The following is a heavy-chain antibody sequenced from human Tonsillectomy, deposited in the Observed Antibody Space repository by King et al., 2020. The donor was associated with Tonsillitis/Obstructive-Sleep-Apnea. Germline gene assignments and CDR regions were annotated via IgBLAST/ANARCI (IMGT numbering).Heavy chain of an antibody. Sequence: VQLVESGGGVVQPGRSLRLSCAASGFTFRSYAMHWVRQAPGKGLEWVAVISYDGSTTYYADSVKGRFTISRDNSKNTVYMQMNSLRGEDTAEYYCATGTDPPLDSWGQGTLVTVSA. CDR3: ATGTDPPLDS. CDR2: ISYDGSTT. J-gene: IGHJ4*02. V-gene: IGHV3-30*03. CDR1: GFTFRSYA.